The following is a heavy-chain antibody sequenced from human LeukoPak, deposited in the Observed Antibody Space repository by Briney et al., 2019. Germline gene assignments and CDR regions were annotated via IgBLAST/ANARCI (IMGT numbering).Heavy chain of an antibody. CDR1: GFTFSSYG. D-gene: IGHD3-3*01. CDR2: IQYDASYD. Sequence: GGSLRLSCEASGFTFSSYGMRWVRQTPGKGLEWVSFIQYDASYDFSDSVRGRFTISRDNSKNILYLQMNSLRAEDTAVYYCARDSYDFWSGYYYYMDVWGKGTTVTVSS. CDR3: ARDSYDFWSGYYYYMDV. V-gene: IGHV3-30*02. J-gene: IGHJ6*03.